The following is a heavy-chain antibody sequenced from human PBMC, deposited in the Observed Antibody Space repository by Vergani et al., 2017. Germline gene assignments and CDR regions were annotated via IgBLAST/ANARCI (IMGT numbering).Heavy chain of an antibody. J-gene: IGHJ4*02. V-gene: IGHV4-61*02. CDR2: IYTSGST. CDR1: GGSISSGSYS. D-gene: IGHD6-6*01. CDR3: ARGRGIEYSSLYYFDY. Sequence: QVQLQESGPGLVKPSQTLSLTCTVSGGSISSGSYSWSWIRQPAGKGLEWIGRIYTSGSTNSNPSFKDRVTMSLDTSKNHFSLKLSSVTAADTAVYYCARGRGIEYSSLYYFDYWGQGTLVTVSS.